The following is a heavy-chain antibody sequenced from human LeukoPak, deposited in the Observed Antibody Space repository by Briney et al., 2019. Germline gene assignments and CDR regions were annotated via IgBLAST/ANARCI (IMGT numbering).Heavy chain of an antibody. V-gene: IGHV1-24*01. CDR2: FDPEDGET. CDR3: AKDKEVLRFLEWLLYPIDY. Sequence: ASVKVSCKVSGYTLTELSMHWVRQAPGKGLEWMGGFDPEDGETIYAQKFQGRVTMTEDTSTDTAYMELSSLRAEDTAVYYCAKDKEVLRFLEWLLYPIDYWGQGTLVTVSS. J-gene: IGHJ4*02. CDR1: GYTLTELS. D-gene: IGHD3-3*01.